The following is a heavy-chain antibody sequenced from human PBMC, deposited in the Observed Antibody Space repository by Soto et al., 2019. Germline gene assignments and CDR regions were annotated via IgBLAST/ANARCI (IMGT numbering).Heavy chain of an antibody. D-gene: IGHD3-10*01. Sequence: EVQLVESGGGLVQPGGSLRLSCAASGFTFSSYWMHWVRQAPGKGLVWVSRINSDGSSTSYADSVKGRFTISRDNAKNTLYLQMNSLRAEDTAVYYCARDQAVLWFGVYYYYGMDVWGQGTTVTVSS. CDR1: GFTFSSYW. CDR3: ARDQAVLWFGVYYYYGMDV. V-gene: IGHV3-74*01. J-gene: IGHJ6*02. CDR2: INSDGSST.